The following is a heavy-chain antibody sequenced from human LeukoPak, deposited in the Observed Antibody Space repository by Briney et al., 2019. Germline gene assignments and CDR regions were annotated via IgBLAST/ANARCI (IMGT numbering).Heavy chain of an antibody. CDR3: AIERFRGVIII. D-gene: IGHD3-10*01. V-gene: IGHV4-4*07. J-gene: IGHJ4*02. CDR1: GGSISSYY. Sequence: SEALSLTCTVSGGSISSYYWSWIRQPAGKGLEWIGRIYTSGSTNYNPSLKSRVTMSVDTSKNQFSLKLSSVTAADTAVYYCAIERFRGVIIIWGQGTLVTVSS. CDR2: IYTSGST.